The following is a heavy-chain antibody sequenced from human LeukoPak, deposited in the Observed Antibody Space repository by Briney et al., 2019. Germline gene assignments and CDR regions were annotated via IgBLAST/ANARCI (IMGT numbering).Heavy chain of an antibody. CDR1: GFTLSSHE. Sequence: GGSLRLSCAASGFTLSSHEMNWVRQAPGKGLEWLSHISSGGNVEYYLDSVRGRFTMSRDNARSLVFLQMNSLRAEDTAVYYCARDTVNGPFVVSLDYWGQGALATVSS. CDR3: ARDTVNGPFVVSLDY. D-gene: IGHD2-8*01. CDR2: ISSGGNVE. V-gene: IGHV3-48*03. J-gene: IGHJ4*02.